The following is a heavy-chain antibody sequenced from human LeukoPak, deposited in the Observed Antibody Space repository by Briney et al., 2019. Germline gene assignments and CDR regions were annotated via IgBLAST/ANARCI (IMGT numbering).Heavy chain of an antibody. CDR3: ARDQYSSGWYDY. CDR2: IIPIFGTA. J-gene: IGHJ4*02. D-gene: IGHD6-19*01. Sequence: ASVKVSCKASGGTFNSYAISWVRQAPGQGLEWMGGIIPIFGTANYAQKFQGRVTITADESTSTAYMELSSLRSEDTAVYYCARDQYSSGWYDYWGQGTLVTVSS. V-gene: IGHV1-69*13. CDR1: GGTFNSYA.